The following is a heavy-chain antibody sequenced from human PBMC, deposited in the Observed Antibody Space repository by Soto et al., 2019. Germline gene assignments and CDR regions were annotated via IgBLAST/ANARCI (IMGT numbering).Heavy chain of an antibody. V-gene: IGHV3-30-3*01. CDR2: TSFDGTNN. D-gene: IGHD6-13*01. Sequence: GGSLRLSCAASRFTFSDYSMHWVRQAPGKGLEWVAVTSFDGTNNYYADSVKGRFTISRDNSKNTVSLQMNDLRGDDTGVYYCARIYSSRNYYYYGMDVWGQGTTVTVSS. J-gene: IGHJ6*02. CDR1: RFTFSDYS. CDR3: ARIYSSRNYYYYGMDV.